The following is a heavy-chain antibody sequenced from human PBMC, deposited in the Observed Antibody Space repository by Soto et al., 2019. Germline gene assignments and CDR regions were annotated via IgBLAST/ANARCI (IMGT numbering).Heavy chain of an antibody. J-gene: IGHJ6*03. CDR3: ARTGDTDSVNYYYYMDV. CDR1: GFNFVDYA. Sequence: EVQLEESGGGVIRPGASLRLSCAASGFNFVDYAMSWVRQGPGKGLEWVADINWNGGSVAYAESAKGRFTISRDNAKNSLYLQMNNLRAEDTALYYCARTGDTDSVNYYYYMDVWGTGTTVTVSS. CDR2: INWNGGSV. V-gene: IGHV3-20*04. D-gene: IGHD1-26*01.